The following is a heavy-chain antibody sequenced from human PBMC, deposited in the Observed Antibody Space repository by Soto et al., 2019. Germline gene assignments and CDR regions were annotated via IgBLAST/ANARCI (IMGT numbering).Heavy chain of an antibody. CDR3: AKTANGWFSAFDI. Sequence: GGSLRLSCAASGFTFSSYAMSWVRQAPGKGLVWVSAISGSGGTTYYADSVKGRFTFSSDISKNTLYLQMNSLRAEDTAVYYCAKTANGWFSAFDIWGQGTMVTVSS. J-gene: IGHJ3*02. CDR1: GFTFSSYA. D-gene: IGHD6-19*01. V-gene: IGHV3-23*01. CDR2: ISGSGGTT.